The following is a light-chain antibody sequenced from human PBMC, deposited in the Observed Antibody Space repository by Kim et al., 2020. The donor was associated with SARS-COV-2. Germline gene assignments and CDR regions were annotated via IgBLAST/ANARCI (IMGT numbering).Light chain of an antibody. V-gene: IGKV3-20*01. CDR3: QQYATSPLRT. Sequence: EIVLTQSPGTLSLSPGERATLSCRASQTVTNSALAWYQQKPGQAPRLLIYAASTRATGIPDRFSGSGSGTDFTLTISRLEPEDSSVYYCQQYATSPLRTFGGGTKVDIK. J-gene: IGKJ4*01. CDR1: QTVTNSA. CDR2: AAS.